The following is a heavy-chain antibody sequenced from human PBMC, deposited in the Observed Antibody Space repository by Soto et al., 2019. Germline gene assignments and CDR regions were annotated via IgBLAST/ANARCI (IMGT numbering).Heavy chain of an antibody. V-gene: IGHV4-61*01. D-gene: IGHD1-26*01. CDR3: ARGSGSYYAY. CDR2: ISYSGST. Sequence: QVQLQESGPGLVKPSETLSLTCTVSGASVSSGNYYWSWIRQPPGKGLECIGYISYSGSTNYNPSSGRRVTISIDTAKNQFSLKLSSVTAADTAVYYCARGSGSYYAYWGQGTLVTVSS. J-gene: IGHJ4*02. CDR1: GASVSSGNYY.